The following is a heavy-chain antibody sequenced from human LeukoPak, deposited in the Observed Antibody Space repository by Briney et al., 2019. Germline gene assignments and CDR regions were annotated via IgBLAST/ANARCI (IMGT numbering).Heavy chain of an antibody. J-gene: IGHJ3*02. Sequence: GGSLRLSCAASGFTFSSYSMNWVRQAPGKGLEWVSSISSSSSYIYYADSVKGRFTISRDNAKNSLCLQTNSLRAEDTAVYYCASASYGSGTYAFDIWGQGTMVTVSS. CDR2: ISSSSSYI. CDR3: ASASYGSGTYAFDI. V-gene: IGHV3-21*01. CDR1: GFTFSSYS. D-gene: IGHD3-10*01.